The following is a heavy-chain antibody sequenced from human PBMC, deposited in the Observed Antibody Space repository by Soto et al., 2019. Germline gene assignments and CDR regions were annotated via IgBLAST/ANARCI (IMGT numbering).Heavy chain of an antibody. Sequence: GGSLRLSCAASGFSFSDYYMNWVRQAPGKGLEWVSSISSTTNYIYYGDSMKGRFTISRDNAKNSLYLEMNSLRAEDTAVYYCARESEDLTSNFDYWGQGTLVTVSS. CDR2: ISSTTNYI. CDR3: ARESEDLTSNFDY. V-gene: IGHV3-21*06. CDR1: GFSFSDYY. J-gene: IGHJ4*02.